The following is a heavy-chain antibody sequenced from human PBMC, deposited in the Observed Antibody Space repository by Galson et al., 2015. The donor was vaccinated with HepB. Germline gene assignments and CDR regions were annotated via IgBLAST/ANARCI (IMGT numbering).Heavy chain of an antibody. D-gene: IGHD2-2*01. CDR1: GYTFTGYY. CDR2: IDPNSGGT. CDR3: ARELGYCSSTSCYPLDY. V-gene: IGHV1-2*02. Sequence: SVKVSCKASGYTFTGYYMHWVRQAPGQGLEWMGWIDPNSGGTNYAQKFQGRVTMTRDTSISTAYMELSRLRSDDTAVYYCARELGYCSSTSCYPLDYWGQGTLVTVSS. J-gene: IGHJ4*02.